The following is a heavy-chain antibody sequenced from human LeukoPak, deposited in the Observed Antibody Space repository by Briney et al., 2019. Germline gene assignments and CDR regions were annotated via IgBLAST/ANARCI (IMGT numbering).Heavy chain of an antibody. Sequence: SVTVSFKASGGSFSSYAISWVRQAPGQGIEWMGRIIPNFGTASYAQKFQGRITITADIVSSTAYMEVNSLTSEDTAAYFCAKQGAARQDYYMDVGGDGTAVIVS. CDR1: GGSFSSYA. CDR2: IIPNFGTA. CDR3: AKQGAARQDYYMDV. D-gene: IGHD5-18*01. J-gene: IGHJ6*03. V-gene: IGHV1-69*06.